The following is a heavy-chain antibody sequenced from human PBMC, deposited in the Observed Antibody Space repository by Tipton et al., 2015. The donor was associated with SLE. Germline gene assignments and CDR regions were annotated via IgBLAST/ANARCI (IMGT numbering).Heavy chain of an antibody. J-gene: IGHJ3*02. CDR2: IQYDGSKK. V-gene: IGHV3-30*02. D-gene: IGHD1-26*01. CDR3: AKDWELGDAFDI. Sequence: SLRLSCAASGFTFSSYGMHWVRQAPGKGLEWVAFIQYDGSKKAYADSVKGRFTISRDNSKNTLYLQMNSLRAEDTAVYYCAKDWELGDAFDIWGQGTMVTVSS. CDR1: GFTFSSYG.